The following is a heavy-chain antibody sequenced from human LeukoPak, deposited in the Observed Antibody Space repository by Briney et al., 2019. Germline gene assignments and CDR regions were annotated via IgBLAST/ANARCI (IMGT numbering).Heavy chain of an antibody. D-gene: IGHD3-22*01. CDR2: ISAYNGNT. J-gene: IGHJ4*02. CDR3: ARVPYDSSGYYLDY. V-gene: IGHV1-18*01. Sequence: ASVKVSCKASGYTFTSYGISWVRQAPGQGLEWMGWISAYNGNTNYAQKFQGRVTITADKSTSTAYMELSSLRSEDTAVYYCARVPYDSSGYYLDYWGQGTLVTVSS. CDR1: GYTFTSYG.